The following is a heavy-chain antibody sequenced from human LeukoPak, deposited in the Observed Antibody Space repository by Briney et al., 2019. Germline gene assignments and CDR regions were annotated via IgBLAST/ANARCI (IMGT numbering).Heavy chain of an antibody. J-gene: IGHJ6*02. CDR2: ISSSSSYT. D-gene: IGHD3-10*01. CDR1: GFTFSDYY. CDR3: ARAYGSRYGMDV. Sequence: GGSLRLSCAASGFTFSDYYMSWIRQAPGKGLEWVSYISSSSSYTNYADSVKGRFTISRDNAKNSLYPQMNSLRTEDTAVYYCARAYGSRYGMDVWGQGTTATDSS. V-gene: IGHV3-11*05.